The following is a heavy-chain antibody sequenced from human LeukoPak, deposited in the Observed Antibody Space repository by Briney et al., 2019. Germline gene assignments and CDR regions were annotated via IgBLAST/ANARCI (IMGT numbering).Heavy chain of an antibody. CDR3: ARCTASCYANAFDV. J-gene: IGHJ3*01. Sequence: GGSLRLSCAASGFTFSSYEMIWVRQAPGKGLEWVSYISSGGGTIYYADSVKGRFTISRDNARNSLYLQMNSLRPDDTAVYYCARCTASCYANAFDVWGQGTLLTVSS. V-gene: IGHV3-48*03. CDR1: GFTFSSYE. D-gene: IGHD2-2*01. CDR2: ISSGGGTI.